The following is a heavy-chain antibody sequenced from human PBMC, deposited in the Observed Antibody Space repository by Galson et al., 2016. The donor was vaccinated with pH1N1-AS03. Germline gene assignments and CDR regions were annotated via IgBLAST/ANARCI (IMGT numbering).Heavy chain of an antibody. CDR1: GFTFSSYA. D-gene: IGHD3-9*01. V-gene: IGHV3-23*01. J-gene: IGHJ5*02. CDR2: ISGSGGNT. Sequence: SLRLSCAASGFTFSSYAMSWVRQAPGKGLEWVSGISGSGGNTYYADSVQGRFTISKDNSENTLYLEMNSLRAEDTAVYYCARALSEQYYDILTGNDPWGQGTLVTVSS. CDR3: ARALSEQYYDILTGNDP.